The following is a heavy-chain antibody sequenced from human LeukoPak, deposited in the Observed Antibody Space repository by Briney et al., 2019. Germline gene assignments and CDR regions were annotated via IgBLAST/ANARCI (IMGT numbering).Heavy chain of an antibody. Sequence: SVKVSCKASGGTFSSYAISWVRQAPGQGLEWMGGIIPIFGTANYAQKFQGRVTITADESTSTAYMELSSLRSEDTAVYYCARSRALTIPTPDEYFQHWGQGTLVTVFS. D-gene: IGHD3-9*01. CDR2: IIPIFGTA. V-gene: IGHV1-69*13. CDR3: ARSRALTIPTPDEYFQH. CDR1: GGTFSSYA. J-gene: IGHJ1*01.